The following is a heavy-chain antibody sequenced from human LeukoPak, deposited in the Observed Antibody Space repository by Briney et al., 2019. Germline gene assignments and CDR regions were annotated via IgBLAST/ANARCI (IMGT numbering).Heavy chain of an antibody. D-gene: IGHD6-6*01. J-gene: IGHJ4*02. CDR2: VYYSGST. V-gene: IGHV4-39*02. CDR1: GGSISSSYC. CDR3: AIAARPQFDFDY. Sequence: SETLSLTCTVSGGSISSSYCWDWIRQPPGKGLGWIGSVYYSGSTHYNPSLKSRVTISEDTSKNQFSLKLSSVTAADTAVYYCAIAARPQFDFDYWGQGALVTVSS.